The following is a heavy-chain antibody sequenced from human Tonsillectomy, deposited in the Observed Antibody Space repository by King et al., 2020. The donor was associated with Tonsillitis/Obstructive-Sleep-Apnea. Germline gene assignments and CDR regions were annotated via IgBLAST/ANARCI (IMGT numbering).Heavy chain of an antibody. J-gene: IGHJ6*03. Sequence: QLVQSGAEVKKPGASVKVSCKASGYTFTSYDINWVRQAPGQGLEWMGWMNPNSGNTGYAQKFQGRVIITRNTSISTASMELSSLRSEDTAVYYCARVIVVVRDTILADYYYYMDIWGKGTKVTVSS. D-gene: IGHD2-2*02. CDR1: GYTFTSYD. CDR2: MNPNSGNT. V-gene: IGHV1-8*01. CDR3: ARVIVVVRDTILADYYYYMDI.